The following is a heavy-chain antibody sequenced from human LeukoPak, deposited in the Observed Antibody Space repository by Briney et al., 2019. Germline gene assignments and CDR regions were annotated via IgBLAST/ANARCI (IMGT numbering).Heavy chain of an antibody. CDR1: GYSISSAYY. D-gene: IGHD3/OR15-3a*01. CDR3: ARQTGSGLFILP. Sequence: PSETLSLTCSVSGYSISSAYYWGWIRPPPGKGLEWIATIHYSGSTYYNPSLKSRVTISLDTSKNQFSLKLNSVAAADTAVYYCARQTGSGLFILPGGQGTLVTVSS. J-gene: IGHJ4*02. V-gene: IGHV4-38-2*02. CDR2: IHYSGST.